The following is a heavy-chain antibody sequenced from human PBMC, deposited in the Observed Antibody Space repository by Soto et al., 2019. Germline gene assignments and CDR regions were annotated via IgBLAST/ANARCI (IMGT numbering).Heavy chain of an antibody. D-gene: IGHD3-10*01. V-gene: IGHV3-23*01. Sequence: GGSLRLSCAASGFTFSRYAMNWVRQAPGRGLQWISGISVSGDNTSYVESVRGRFTVYRDNYKNTLYLQMNNLRAEDTALYYCAKDGKMRTKVWFPAGYGMDVWGQGTTVTVS. CDR3: AKDGKMRTKVWFPAGYGMDV. J-gene: IGHJ6*02. CDR1: GFTFSRYA. CDR2: ISVSGDNT.